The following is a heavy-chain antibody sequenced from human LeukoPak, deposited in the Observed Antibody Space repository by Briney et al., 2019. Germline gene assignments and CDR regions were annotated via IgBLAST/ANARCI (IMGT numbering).Heavy chain of an antibody. V-gene: IGHV4-34*01. J-gene: IGHJ4*02. D-gene: IGHD3-22*01. CDR1: GESFSPYY. CDR2: INHSGST. CDR3: ARGRPYYYDNSGYYYH. Sequence: SETLSLTCVVYGESFSPYYWTWIRQPPGKGLERIREINHSGSTNYNPSHKSRVTISEDTSKNQFSLKLSSVTAAGTAVYYCARGRPYYYDNSGYYYHWGQGTLVTVSS.